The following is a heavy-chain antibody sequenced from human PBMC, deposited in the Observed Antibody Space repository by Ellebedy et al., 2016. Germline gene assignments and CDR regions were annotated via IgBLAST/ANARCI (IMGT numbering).Heavy chain of an antibody. CDR2: ISYDGSNK. D-gene: IGHD6-6*01. CDR3: ASGVSIAAPNTLSYDMDV. J-gene: IGHJ6*02. V-gene: IGHV3-30*03. CDR1: GFTFSSYG. Sequence: GGSLRLSCAASGFTFSSYGMHWVRQAPGKGLEWVAVISYDGSNKYYADSVKGRFTISRDNSKNTLYLQMNSLRAEDTAVYYCASGVSIAAPNTLSYDMDVWGQGTTVTVSS.